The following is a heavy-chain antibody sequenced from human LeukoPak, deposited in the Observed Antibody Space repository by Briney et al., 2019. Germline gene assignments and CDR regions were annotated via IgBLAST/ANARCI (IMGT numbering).Heavy chain of an antibody. Sequence: PGGSLRLSCAASGFTVSSDYISWVRQAPGKGLEWVANIKEDGTEKYYVDSVKGRFTISRDDAKNSLYLQMSNLRAEDTAVYYCARASKFWSDPDAFDIWGQGTMVTVSS. D-gene: IGHD2-2*01. CDR1: GFTVSSDY. J-gene: IGHJ3*02. V-gene: IGHV3-7*01. CDR3: ARASKFWSDPDAFDI. CDR2: IKEDGTEK.